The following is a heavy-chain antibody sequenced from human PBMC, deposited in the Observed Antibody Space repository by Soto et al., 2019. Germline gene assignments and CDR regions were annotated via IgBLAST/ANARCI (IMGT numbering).Heavy chain of an antibody. J-gene: IGHJ4*02. CDR3: ARGLKVRRRFDY. CDR2: IYYSGST. D-gene: IGHD3-10*01. Sequence: SETLSLTCTVSGGSISSGGYYWSWIRQHPGKGLEWIGYIYYSGSTYYNPSLKSRVTISVDTSKNQFSLKLSSVTAADTAVYYCARGLKVRRRFDYWGQGTLVTVSS. V-gene: IGHV4-31*03. CDR1: GGSISSGGYY.